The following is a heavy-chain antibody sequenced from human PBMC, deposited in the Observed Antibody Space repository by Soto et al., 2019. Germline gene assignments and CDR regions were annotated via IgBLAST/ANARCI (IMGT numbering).Heavy chain of an antibody. J-gene: IGHJ3*02. V-gene: IGHV3-23*01. CDR1: GFTFSSYA. Sequence: EVQLLESGGGLVQPGGSLRLSCAASGFTFSSYAMSWVRQAPGKGLEWVSAISGSGGSTYYADSVKCRFTISRDNSQNTLYLQMNRLRAEDTAVYYCAKDLTCSGGSCYAEAFDIWGQGTMVTVSS. D-gene: IGHD2-15*01. CDR2: ISGSGGST. CDR3: AKDLTCSGGSCYAEAFDI.